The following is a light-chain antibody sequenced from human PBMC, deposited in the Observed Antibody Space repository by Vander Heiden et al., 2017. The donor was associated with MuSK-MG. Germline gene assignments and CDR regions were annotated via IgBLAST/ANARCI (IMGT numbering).Light chain of an antibody. CDR2: DAS. CDR3: QQDDNLPFT. CDR1: QDISNY. J-gene: IGKJ3*01. V-gene: IGKV1-33*01. Sequence: DIKMTQSPSSLSASVGDRVTITCQASQDISNYLNWYQQKPGKAPKLLIYDASNLETGVPSRFSGSGSGTDFTFTISSLQPEDFATYYCQQDDNLPFTFGHGTKVDIK.